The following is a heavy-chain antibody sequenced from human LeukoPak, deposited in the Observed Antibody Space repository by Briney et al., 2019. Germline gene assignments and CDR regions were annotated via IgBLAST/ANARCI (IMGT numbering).Heavy chain of an antibody. CDR1: GYTFTGYY. J-gene: IGHJ4*02. Sequence: ASVKVSCKASGYTFTGYYMHWVRQAPGQGLEWMGWINPNSGGTNYAQKFQGRVTMTRDTYISTAYMELSRLRSDDTAVSYCARGDEMIVVVIGGGYFDYWGQGTLVTVSS. V-gene: IGHV1-2*02. D-gene: IGHD3-22*01. CDR3: ARGDEMIVVVIGGGYFDY. CDR2: INPNSGGT.